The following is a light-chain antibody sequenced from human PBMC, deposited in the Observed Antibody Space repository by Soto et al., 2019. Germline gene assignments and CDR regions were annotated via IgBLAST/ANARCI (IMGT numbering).Light chain of an antibody. CDR3: QQSYSTPYT. Sequence: DIQMTQSPSSLSASVGDRVTITCRASQSISTYVNWYQQKPGKAPKILIYGASSLQRGVPSRISGSGSGTDFTLIISSLQPEDFATYFCQQSYSTPYTFGQGTKLEIK. J-gene: IGKJ2*01. V-gene: IGKV1-39*01. CDR2: GAS. CDR1: QSISTY.